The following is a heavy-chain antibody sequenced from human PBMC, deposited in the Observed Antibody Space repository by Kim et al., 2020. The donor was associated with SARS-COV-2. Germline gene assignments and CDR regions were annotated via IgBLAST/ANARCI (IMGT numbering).Heavy chain of an antibody. D-gene: IGHD3-10*01. J-gene: IGHJ6*02. CDR1: GFTFSSYG. Sequence: GGSLRLSCAASGFTFSSYGMHWVRQAPGKGLEWVAVISYDGSNKYYADSVKGRFTISRDNSKNTLYLQMNSLRAEDTAVYYCAKSYGSGSYYTYYYYYGMDVWGQGTTVTVSS. V-gene: IGHV3-30*18. CDR2: ISYDGSNK. CDR3: AKSYGSGSYYTYYYYYGMDV.